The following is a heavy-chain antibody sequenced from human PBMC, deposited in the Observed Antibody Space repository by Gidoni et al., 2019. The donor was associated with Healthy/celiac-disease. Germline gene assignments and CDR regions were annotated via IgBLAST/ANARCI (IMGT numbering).Heavy chain of an antibody. Sequence: QVQLVESGGGVVQPGRSLRLSCAASGFTFSSYAMHWVRQAPGKGLEWVAVISYDGSNKYYADSVKGRFTISRDNSKNTLYLQMNSLRAEDTAVYYCARGAYDFWSGYYGAFDYWGQGTLVTVSS. CDR2: ISYDGSNK. CDR3: ARGAYDFWSGYYGAFDY. J-gene: IGHJ4*02. D-gene: IGHD3-3*01. CDR1: GFTFSSYA. V-gene: IGHV3-30*04.